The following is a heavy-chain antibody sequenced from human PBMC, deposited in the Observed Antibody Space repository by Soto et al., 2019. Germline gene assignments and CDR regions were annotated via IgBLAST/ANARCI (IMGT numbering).Heavy chain of an antibody. CDR2: INHSGST. CDR3: ARYYGRKVLDY. D-gene: IGHD4-17*01. Sequence: SETLSLTCAVYGRSFSGYYWSWIRQPPGKGLEWIGEINHSGSTNYNPSLKSRVTISVDTSISVDTSKNQFSLKLSSVTAADTAVYYCARYYGRKVLDYWGQGTLVTVSS. V-gene: IGHV4-34*01. CDR1: GRSFSGYY. J-gene: IGHJ4*02.